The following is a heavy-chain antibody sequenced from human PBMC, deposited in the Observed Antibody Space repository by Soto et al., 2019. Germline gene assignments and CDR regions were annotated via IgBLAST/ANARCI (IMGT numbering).Heavy chain of an antibody. CDR1: GFTFSSYG. V-gene: IGHV3-33*01. CDR2: IWYDGSNK. D-gene: IGHD2-8*02. J-gene: IGHJ3*02. CDR3: AVLKNDVFDI. Sequence: QVQLVESGGGVVQPGRSLRLSCAASGFTFSSYGMHWVRQAPGKGLEWVAVIWYDGSNKYYADSVKGRFTISRDNSKNTLYLQMNSLRAEDTAVYYCAVLKNDVFDIWGQVTMVTVSS.